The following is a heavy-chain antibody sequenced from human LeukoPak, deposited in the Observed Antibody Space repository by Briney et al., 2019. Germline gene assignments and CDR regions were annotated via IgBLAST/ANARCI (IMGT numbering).Heavy chain of an antibody. D-gene: IGHD3-22*01. Sequence: GRSLRLSCAASGFTFRSYGMHWVRQAPGKGLEWVAVISYDGTKKYYADSVKGRFTISSDNSKNTLYLQMNSLRAEGTSVYYCAKEGSGYYEYYFDYWGQGTLVTVSS. V-gene: IGHV3-30*18. J-gene: IGHJ4*02. CDR1: GFTFRSYG. CDR2: ISYDGTKK. CDR3: AKEGSGYYEYYFDY.